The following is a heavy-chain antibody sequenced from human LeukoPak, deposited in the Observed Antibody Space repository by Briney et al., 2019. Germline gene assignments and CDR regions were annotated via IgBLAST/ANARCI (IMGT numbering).Heavy chain of an antibody. Sequence: SVKVSCKASGGTFSSYAISWVRQAPGQGLEWMGGIIPIFGTANYAQKFQGRVTITADESTSTAYMELSSLRSEETAVYYCARHRSSWSEFDYWGQGTLVTVSS. CDR1: GGTFSSYA. CDR2: IIPIFGTA. V-gene: IGHV1-69*13. D-gene: IGHD6-13*01. CDR3: ARHRSSWSEFDY. J-gene: IGHJ4*02.